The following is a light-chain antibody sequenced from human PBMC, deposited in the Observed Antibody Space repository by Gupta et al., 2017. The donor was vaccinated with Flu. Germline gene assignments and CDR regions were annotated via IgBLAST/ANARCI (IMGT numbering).Light chain of an antibody. Sequence: RVTISCSGSRSNIGSNTVNWYQPLPGTAPKLLIYSNNQRPSGVPDRFSGSKSGTSASLAISGLQAEDEADYYCAAWDDSLNGVVFGGGTKLTVL. CDR3: AAWDDSLNGVV. CDR1: RSNIGSNT. CDR2: SNN. V-gene: IGLV1-44*01. J-gene: IGLJ3*02.